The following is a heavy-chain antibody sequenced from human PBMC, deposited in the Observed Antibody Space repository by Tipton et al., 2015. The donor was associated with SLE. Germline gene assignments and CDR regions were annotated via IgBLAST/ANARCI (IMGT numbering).Heavy chain of an antibody. J-gene: IGHJ3*02. V-gene: IGHV4-38-2*02. CDR2: IYHSGST. Sequence: TLSLTCTVSGYSISSGYYWGWIRQPPGKGLEWIGSIYHSGSTYYNPSLKSRVTISVDTSKNQFSLKLSSVTAADTAVYYCARDNYDILTGRDAFDIWGQGTMVTVSS. CDR1: GYSISSGYY. CDR3: ARDNYDILTGRDAFDI. D-gene: IGHD3-9*01.